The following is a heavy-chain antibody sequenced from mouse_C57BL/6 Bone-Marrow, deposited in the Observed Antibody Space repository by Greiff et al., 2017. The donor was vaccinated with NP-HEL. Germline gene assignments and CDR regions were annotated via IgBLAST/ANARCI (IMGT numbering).Heavy chain of an antibody. V-gene: IGHV1-15*01. J-gene: IGHJ3*01. Sequence: VQLQQSGAELVRPGASVTLSCKASGYTFTDYEMHWVKQTPVHGLEWIGAIDPETGGTAYNQKFKGKAILTADNSSSTAYMELRSLTSEDSAVDYCTSTWAWFAYWGQGTLVTVSA. CDR1: GYTFTDYE. D-gene: IGHD4-1*01. CDR2: IDPETGGT. CDR3: TSTWAWFAY.